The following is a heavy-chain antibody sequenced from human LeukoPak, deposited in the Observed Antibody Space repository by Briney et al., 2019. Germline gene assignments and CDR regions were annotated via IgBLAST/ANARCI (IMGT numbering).Heavy chain of an antibody. J-gene: IGHJ3*01. CDR1: GVSVSSNSS. Sequence: SQTLSLTCAISGVSVSSNSSWNWIRQSPSRGLEWLGRTYYRSKWYNDYVLSVKSRININPDTSKNQFSLQLNSVTPEDTAVYYCARGGQGDGYSADEAFDLWGQGTMVTVS. V-gene: IGHV6-1*01. CDR2: TYYRSKWYN. CDR3: ARGGQGDGYSADEAFDL. D-gene: IGHD5-18*01.